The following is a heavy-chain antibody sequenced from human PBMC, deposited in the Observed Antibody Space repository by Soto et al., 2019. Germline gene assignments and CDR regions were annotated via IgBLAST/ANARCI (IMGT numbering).Heavy chain of an antibody. J-gene: IGHJ4*02. Sequence: QVQLVESGGGVVQPGGSLRLSCTASGFTFSSYGMHWVRQAPGKGLQWVAVIPHDGTYQYYLDSVKGRFTISRDYSKDTLYLQMNSLRVEDTAVYYCVRDDDNLDNGLDHWGQGTLVTVSS. CDR1: GFTFSSYG. CDR3: VRDDDNLDNGLDH. D-gene: IGHD1-1*01. V-gene: IGHV3-30*19. CDR2: IPHDGTYQ.